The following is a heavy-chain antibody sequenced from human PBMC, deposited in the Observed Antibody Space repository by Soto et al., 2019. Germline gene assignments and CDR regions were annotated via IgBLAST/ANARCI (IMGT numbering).Heavy chain of an antibody. Sequence: XETLSLTCAVDGWSFSGYYWSWIRQPPGKGLEWIGEINHSGSTNYNPSLKSRVTISVDTSKNQFSLKLSSVTAADTAVYYCARGLGITMIVVADAAFDMWGQGTMVTVSS. CDR3: ARGLGITMIVVADAAFDM. CDR1: GWSFSGYY. J-gene: IGHJ3*02. V-gene: IGHV4-34*01. CDR2: INHSGST. D-gene: IGHD3-22*01.